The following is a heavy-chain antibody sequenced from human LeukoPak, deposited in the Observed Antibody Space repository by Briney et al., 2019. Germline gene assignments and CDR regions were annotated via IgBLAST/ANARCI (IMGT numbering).Heavy chain of an antibody. J-gene: IGHJ5*02. CDR3: AKMGAYYDSSGYSRWFEP. CDR1: GGAISPYV. CDR2: IYSDETT. V-gene: IGHV4-4*09. D-gene: IGHD3-22*01. Sequence: SETLSLTCTVSGGAISPYVWHWIRQPPGKGLEWIGYIYSDETTNYNPSLKGRVTISLDWSKGQFSLELNSVTAADTAVYFCAKMGAYYDSSGYSRWFEPWGQGILVTVSS.